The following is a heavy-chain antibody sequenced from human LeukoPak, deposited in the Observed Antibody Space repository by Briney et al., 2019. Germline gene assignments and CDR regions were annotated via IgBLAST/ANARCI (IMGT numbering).Heavy chain of an antibody. J-gene: IGHJ4*02. Sequence: SVKVACKASGGTFSSYTISWVRQAPGQGLEWMGRIIPILGIANYAQKFQGRVTTTADKSTSTAYMELSSLRSEDTAVYYCARAHKRIGEGPYYFDYWGQGTLVTVSS. CDR3: ARAHKRIGEGPYYFDY. CDR2: IIPILGIA. V-gene: IGHV1-69*02. CDR1: GGTFSSYT. D-gene: IGHD3-10*01.